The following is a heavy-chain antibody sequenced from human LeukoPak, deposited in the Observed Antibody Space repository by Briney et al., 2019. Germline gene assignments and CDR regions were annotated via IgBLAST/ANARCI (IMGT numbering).Heavy chain of an antibody. V-gene: IGHV3-48*01. CDR3: ARYGLGAHAFDI. D-gene: IGHD3/OR15-3a*01. J-gene: IGHJ3*02. Sequence: PGGSLRLSCAASGFTFSSYTMNWVRQAPGKGLEWVSYISSSSRTIYYADSVKGRFTISRDNSKNTLYLQMNSLRAEDTAVYYCARYGLGAHAFDIWGQGTMVTVSS. CDR2: ISSSSRTI. CDR1: GFTFSSYT.